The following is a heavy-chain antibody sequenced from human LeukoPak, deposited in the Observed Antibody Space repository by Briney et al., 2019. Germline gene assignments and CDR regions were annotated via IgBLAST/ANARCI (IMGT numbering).Heavy chain of an antibody. CDR3: TTDLEVAGTVDY. CDR1: GFTFSSYA. Sequence: PGGSLRLSCAASGFTFSSYAMSWVRQAPGKGLEWVGRIKSKTDGGTTDYAAPVKGRFTISRDDSKNTLYLQMNSLKTEDTAVYYCTTDLEVAGTVDYWGQGTLVTVSS. V-gene: IGHV3-15*01. D-gene: IGHD6-19*01. CDR2: IKSKTDGGTT. J-gene: IGHJ4*02.